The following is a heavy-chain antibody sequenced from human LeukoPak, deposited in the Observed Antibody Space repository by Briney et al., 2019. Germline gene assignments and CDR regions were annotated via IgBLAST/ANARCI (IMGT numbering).Heavy chain of an antibody. CDR2: IYYSGST. CDR3: ARRRDGYKYFDY. Sequence: SETLSLTCTASGGSISSSSYYWGWIRQPPGKGLEWIGSIYYSGSTYYNPSLKSRVTISVDTSKNQFSLKLSSVTAADTAVYYCARRRDGYKYFDYWGQGTLVTVSS. V-gene: IGHV4-39*01. D-gene: IGHD5-24*01. CDR1: GGSISSSSYY. J-gene: IGHJ4*02.